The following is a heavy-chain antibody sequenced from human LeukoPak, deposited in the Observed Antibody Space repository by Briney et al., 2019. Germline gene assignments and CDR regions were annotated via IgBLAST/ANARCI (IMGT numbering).Heavy chain of an antibody. CDR3: ARARNYDYVWGSYRPRADAFDI. J-gene: IGHJ3*02. CDR2: IYHSGST. CDR1: GYSISSGYY. Sequence: SETLSLTCAVSGYSISSGYYWGWIRQPPGKGLEWIGSIYHSGSTYYNPSLKGRVTISVDTSKNQFSLKLSSVTAADTAVYYCARARNYDYVWGSYRPRADAFDIWGQGTMVTVSS. V-gene: IGHV4-38-2*01. D-gene: IGHD3-16*02.